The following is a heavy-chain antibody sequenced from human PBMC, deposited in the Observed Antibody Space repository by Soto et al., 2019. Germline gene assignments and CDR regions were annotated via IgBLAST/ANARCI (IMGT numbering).Heavy chain of an antibody. CDR1: GFTFINAW. Sequence: EVQLVESGGGLVKPGGSLRLSCAASGFTFINAWMNWVRQAPGKGLEWVGRIKSKTDGGTTDYAAPVKGRFTISRDDSKNTLYLQVNSLKTEDTAVYYCTTTVIYSGYDWVFDYWGQGTLVTVSS. J-gene: IGHJ4*02. CDR3: TTTVIYSGYDWVFDY. D-gene: IGHD5-12*01. CDR2: IKSKTDGGTT. V-gene: IGHV3-15*01.